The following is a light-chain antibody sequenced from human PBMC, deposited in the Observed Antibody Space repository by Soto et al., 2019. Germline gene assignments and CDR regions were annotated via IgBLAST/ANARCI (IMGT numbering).Light chain of an antibody. Sequence: QSVLTQPPSVSGAPGQRVNISCTGSSSNIGAGYDVHWYQQLPGTAPKVLIFRNSNRPSGVPDRFSDSKSGTSASLAITGLQAEEEADYYCQSYDNSLSGLVFAAGTKVTVL. J-gene: IGLJ1*01. CDR3: QSYDNSLSGLV. CDR2: RNS. CDR1: SSNIGAGYD. V-gene: IGLV1-40*01.